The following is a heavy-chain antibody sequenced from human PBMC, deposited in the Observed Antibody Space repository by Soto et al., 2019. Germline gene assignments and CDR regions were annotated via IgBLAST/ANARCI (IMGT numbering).Heavy chain of an antibody. CDR2: ISSSSSYI. Sequence: EVQLVESGGGLVKPGGSLRLSCAASGFTFSSYSMNWVRQAPGKGLEWGSSISSSSSYIYYADSVTGRFTISRDNAKNSLYLQMNSLRAEYTAVYYCARDKLSSSWNNYYYYGMDVWGQGTTVTVSS. J-gene: IGHJ6*02. CDR1: GFTFSSYS. CDR3: ARDKLSSSWNNYYYYGMDV. V-gene: IGHV3-21*01. D-gene: IGHD6-13*01.